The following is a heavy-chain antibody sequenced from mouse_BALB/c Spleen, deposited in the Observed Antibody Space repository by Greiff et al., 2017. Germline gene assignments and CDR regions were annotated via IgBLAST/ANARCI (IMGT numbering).Heavy chain of an antibody. Sequence: EVQRVESGPSLVKPSQTLSLTCSVTGDSITSGYWNWIRKFPGNKLEYMGYISYSGSTYYNPSLKSRISITRDTSKNQYYLQLNSVTTEDTATYYCAKGYGNYDWFAYWGQGTLVTVSA. V-gene: IGHV3-8*02. J-gene: IGHJ3*01. CDR2: ISYSGST. CDR1: GDSITSGY. CDR3: AKGYGNYDWFAY. D-gene: IGHD2-10*02.